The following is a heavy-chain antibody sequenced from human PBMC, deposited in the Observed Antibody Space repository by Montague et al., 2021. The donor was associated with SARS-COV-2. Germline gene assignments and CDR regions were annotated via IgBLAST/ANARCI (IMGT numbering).Heavy chain of an antibody. Sequence: SETLSLTCGVYGGSFGDDHWSWIRQPPGKGLKWIGDIKQSGSTNYNPSLKSRVTISVDTSRNQFSLKLTSVTAADTAVYFCARGHLSVSMIVVVFTSASYYFDSWGQGALVTVSS. CDR2: IKQSGST. CDR1: GGSFGDDH. CDR3: ARGHLSVSMIVVVFTSASYYFDS. D-gene: IGHD3-22*01. V-gene: IGHV4-34*01. J-gene: IGHJ4*02.